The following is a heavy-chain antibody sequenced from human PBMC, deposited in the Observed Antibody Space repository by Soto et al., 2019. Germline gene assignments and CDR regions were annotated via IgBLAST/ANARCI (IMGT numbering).Heavy chain of an antibody. D-gene: IGHD5-12*01. CDR1: GGSVSSGSYY. CDR3: ARDHVEMATITNGQFNYYYYYGMDV. CDR2: IYYSGST. Sequence: SETLSLTCTVSGGSVSSGSYYWSWIRQPPGKGLEWIGYIYYSGSTNYNPSLKSRVTISVDTSKNQFSLKLSSVTAADTAVYYCARDHVEMATITNGQFNYYYYYGMDVWGQGTTVTVSS. V-gene: IGHV4-61*01. J-gene: IGHJ6*02.